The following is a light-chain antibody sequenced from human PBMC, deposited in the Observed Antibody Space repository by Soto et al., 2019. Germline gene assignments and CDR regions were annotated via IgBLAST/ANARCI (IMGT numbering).Light chain of an antibody. CDR1: QSISSY. CDR3: QQSYSTPYT. Sequence: DIQMTQSPSSLSASVGDRVTITCRASQSISSYLNWYQQKPGKAPKLLIYAASRLQSVVPSMFSGSGSETDFTLTISSLQPEDFATYYWQQSYSTPYTFGGGTKVEIK. CDR2: AAS. V-gene: IGKV1-39*01. J-gene: IGKJ4*01.